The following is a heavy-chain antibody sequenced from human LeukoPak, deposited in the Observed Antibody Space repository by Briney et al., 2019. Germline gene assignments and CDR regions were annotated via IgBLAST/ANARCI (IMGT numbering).Heavy chain of an antibody. CDR1: GYTLTDLS. V-gene: IGHV1-24*01. CDR2: YDPDASDT. CDR3: ATTTITAVSWYFDL. J-gene: IGHJ2*01. D-gene: IGHD4-17*01. Sequence: ASVKVSCKVSGYTLTDLSIHWVRHAPGKGLEWVGGYDPDASDTVSAQNFQGRVAMTEDTSTDTAYMELSSLRSEDTAVYFCATTTITAVSWYFDLWGRGTLVTVSS.